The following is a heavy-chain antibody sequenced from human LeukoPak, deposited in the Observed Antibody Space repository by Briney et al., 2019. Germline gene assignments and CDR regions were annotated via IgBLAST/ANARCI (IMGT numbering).Heavy chain of an antibody. J-gene: IGHJ4*02. V-gene: IGHV3-7*01. Sequence: GGSLRLSCAASGFIFTNYFMSWVRQAPGKGLEWVASIKHDGSEKYYVDSVRGQFTISRDNTMNSLYLQMSSLRAEDTAVYYCATDRGWRTSGYYLYYFEYWGQGTLVTVSS. CDR3: ATDRGWRTSGYYLYYFEY. CDR1: GFIFTNYF. CDR2: IKHDGSEK. D-gene: IGHD3-3*01.